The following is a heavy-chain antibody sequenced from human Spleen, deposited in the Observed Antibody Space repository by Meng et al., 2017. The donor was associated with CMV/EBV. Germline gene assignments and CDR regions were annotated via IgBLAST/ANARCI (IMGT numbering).Heavy chain of an antibody. J-gene: IGHJ4*02. Sequence: SVKVSCKASVGSFSSYGINWVRQAPGQGLKWSGGIIPRSGITKYAQKFQGRVTITADKVADTVYMELNSLRFEDTAVYYCAKEIYCSSTWCHALSNWGQGSLVTVSS. D-gene: IGHD2-2*01. V-gene: IGHV1-69*10. CDR2: IIPRSGIT. CDR3: AKEIYCSSTWCHALSN. CDR1: VGSFSSYG.